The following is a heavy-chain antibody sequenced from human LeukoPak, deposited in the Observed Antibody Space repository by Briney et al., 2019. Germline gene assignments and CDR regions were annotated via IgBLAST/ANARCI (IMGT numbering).Heavy chain of an antibody. D-gene: IGHD3/OR15-3a*01. J-gene: IGHJ5*02. CDR2: IYYSGST. V-gene: IGHV4-30-4*01. Sequence: PSQTLSLTCTVSGGSISSGDYYWSWIRQPPGKGLEWIGYIYYSGSTYYNPSLKSRVTISVDTSKNQFSLKLSSVTAADTAVYYCARFWTVNDNWFDPWGQGTLVTVSS. CDR1: GGSISSGDYY. CDR3: ARFWTVNDNWFDP.